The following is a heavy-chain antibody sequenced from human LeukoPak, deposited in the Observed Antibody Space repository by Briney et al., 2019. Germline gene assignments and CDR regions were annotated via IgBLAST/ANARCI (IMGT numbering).Heavy chain of an antibody. V-gene: IGHV3-48*03. CDR3: ARGSFTGFDLHFDS. CDR2: MSKDGRTI. D-gene: IGHD5-12*01. Sequence: GGSLRLSCAASGFRFSSQEMAWVRQAPGKGLEWVSYMSKDGRTIYYADSVKGRFTISRDNTRNSLFLHLNSLRADDTAFYYCARGSFTGFDLHFDSWGQGTLVTVSS. CDR1: GFRFSSQE. J-gene: IGHJ4*02.